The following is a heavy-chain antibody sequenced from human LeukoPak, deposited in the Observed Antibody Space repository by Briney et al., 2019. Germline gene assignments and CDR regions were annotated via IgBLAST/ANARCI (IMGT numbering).Heavy chain of an antibody. D-gene: IGHD3-10*01. CDR3: ARHCYGSGSFDY. J-gene: IGHJ4*02. Sequence: SETLSLTCTVSGGSIRSYFWSWIRQPPGKGLEWIGYIYYSGSTNYNPSLKSRVSISLDTSKNQFSLKLSSVTAADTAVYYCARHCYGSGSFDYWGQGTLVTVSS. V-gene: IGHV4-59*01. CDR1: GGSIRSYF. CDR2: IYYSGST.